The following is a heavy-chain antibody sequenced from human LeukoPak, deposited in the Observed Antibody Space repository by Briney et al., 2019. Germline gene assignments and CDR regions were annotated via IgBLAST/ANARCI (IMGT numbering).Heavy chain of an antibody. Sequence: GASVKVSCKASGYTFTKYDIHWVRQATGQGLEWMAWMDPNTDNTAYAQEFQGRVTITRNTSISTAYMELRSPRSEDTAVYYCARGVNLGDMDVWGKGTTVTVSS. CDR2: MDPNTDNT. J-gene: IGHJ6*03. V-gene: IGHV1-8*03. CDR3: ARGVNLGDMDV. D-gene: IGHD1-14*01. CDR1: GYTFTKYD.